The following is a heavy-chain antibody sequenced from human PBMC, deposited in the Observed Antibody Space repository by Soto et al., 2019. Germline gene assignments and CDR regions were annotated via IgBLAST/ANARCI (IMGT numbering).Heavy chain of an antibody. CDR3: ARVRESSGGWFDP. CDR1: GYTFTSYG. J-gene: IGHJ5*02. V-gene: IGHV1-18*01. Sequence: QVQLVQSGAEVKKPGASVKVSCKASGYTFTSYGISWVRQTPGQGLEWIGCISAYNGNTNYAQNHQGRVTMTTDTATSTAYMELRSLRSDATAVYYCARVRESSGGWFDPWGQGTLVTVSS. D-gene: IGHD6-19*01. CDR2: ISAYNGNT.